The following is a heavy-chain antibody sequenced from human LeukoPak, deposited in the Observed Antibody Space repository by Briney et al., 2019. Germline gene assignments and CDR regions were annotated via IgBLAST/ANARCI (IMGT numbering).Heavy chain of an antibody. D-gene: IGHD6-19*01. CDR3: ARDSADSGWLDY. V-gene: IGHV3-48*03. J-gene: IGHJ4*02. CDR1: GFTFSSYE. CDR2: IGSSGSTM. Sequence: GGSLRLSCAVSGFTFSSYEMNWVRQAPGKGLEWVAFIGSSGSTMYYADSVKGRFPISRDNVKYSLHLQMNNLRAEDTAVYYCARDSADSGWLDYWGQGTLVTVPS.